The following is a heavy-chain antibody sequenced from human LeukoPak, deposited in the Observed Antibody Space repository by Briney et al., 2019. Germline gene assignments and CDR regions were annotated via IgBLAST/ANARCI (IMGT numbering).Heavy chain of an antibody. Sequence: GGSLRLSCAASGFTFSSYAMHWVRQAPGKGLEWVAVISYDGSNKYYADSVKGRFTISRDNAKNSLYLQMNSLRAEDTAVYYCARRYFDYWGQGTLVTVSS. CDR3: ARRYFDY. J-gene: IGHJ4*02. D-gene: IGHD2-15*01. CDR1: GFTFSSYA. V-gene: IGHV3-30*04. CDR2: ISYDGSNK.